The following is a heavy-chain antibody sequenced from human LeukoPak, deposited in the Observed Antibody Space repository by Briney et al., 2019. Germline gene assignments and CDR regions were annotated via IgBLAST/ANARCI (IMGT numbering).Heavy chain of an antibody. Sequence: GGSLRLSCAASGFTFSSYSMNWVRQAPGKGLEWVSSIISSSSYIYYADSVKGRFTISRDNAKNSLYLQMNSLRAEDTAVYYCARSLRITGTSDYWGQGTLVTVSS. CDR2: IISSSSYI. J-gene: IGHJ4*02. V-gene: IGHV3-21*01. CDR3: ARSLRITGTSDY. D-gene: IGHD1-20*01. CDR1: GFTFSSYS.